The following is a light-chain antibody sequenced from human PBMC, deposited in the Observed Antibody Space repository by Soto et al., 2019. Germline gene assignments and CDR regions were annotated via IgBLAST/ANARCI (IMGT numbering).Light chain of an antibody. CDR2: GAF. CDR3: QQYSIRRT. CDR1: QSVNRK. J-gene: IGKJ1*01. V-gene: IGKV3-15*01. Sequence: TQSAANLPRSPVVRVRVSFGASQSVNRKVAWYQKKPGQAPRLLMYGAFTRATGIPARFSGSGSGTEFTPTISSLQSEHSAVYYRQQYSIRRTVGQGTKVDIK.